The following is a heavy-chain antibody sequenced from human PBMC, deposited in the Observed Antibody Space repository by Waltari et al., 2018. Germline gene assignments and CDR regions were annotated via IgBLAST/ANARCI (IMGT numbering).Heavy chain of an antibody. J-gene: IGHJ4*02. V-gene: IGHV3-66*01. CDR2: IYIDDAT. Sequence: EVQLVESGGGLVQPGGSRRLSCKVSGFSVSTNYMSWVRQAPGKGLEWVSVIYIDDATYYADSVQGRFAISRDNSQNTLYLQMNNLRPEDTAVYYCATDPMWFGSKPPGDYWGQGTLVTVSS. D-gene: IGHD3-10*01. CDR3: ATDPMWFGSKPPGDY. CDR1: GFSVSTNY.